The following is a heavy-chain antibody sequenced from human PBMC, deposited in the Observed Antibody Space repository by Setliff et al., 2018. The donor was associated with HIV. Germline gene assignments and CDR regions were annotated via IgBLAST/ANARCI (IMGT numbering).Heavy chain of an antibody. V-gene: IGHV3-33*08. CDR2: IWFDGSNK. CDR3: AALGYSSTWNY. D-gene: IGHD6-13*01. Sequence: GGSLRLSCAASGFTFSSHGMHWVRQAPGRGLEWVAVIWFDGSNKYYRDSVKGRFTISRDNSKSTVTLQMDSLRAEDTAFYYCAALGYSSTWNYWGQGTLVTVSS. J-gene: IGHJ4*02. CDR1: GFTFSSHG.